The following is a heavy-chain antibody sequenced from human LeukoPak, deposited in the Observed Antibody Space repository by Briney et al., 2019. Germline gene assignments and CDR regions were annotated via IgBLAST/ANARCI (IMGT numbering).Heavy chain of an antibody. CDR3: ARNTKDIVVVPARDAFDI. D-gene: IGHD2-2*01. Sequence: KPSETLSLTCAVYGGSFSGYYWSWIRQPPGKGLEWIGEINHSGSTNYNPSLKSRVTISVDTSKNQFSLKLSSVTAADTAVYYYARNTKDIVVVPARDAFDIWGQGTMVTVSS. CDR1: GGSFSGYY. CDR2: INHSGST. J-gene: IGHJ3*02. V-gene: IGHV4-34*01.